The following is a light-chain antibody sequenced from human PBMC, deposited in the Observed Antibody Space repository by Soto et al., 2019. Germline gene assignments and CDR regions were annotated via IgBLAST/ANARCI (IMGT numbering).Light chain of an antibody. Sequence: QSALTQPASASGSPGQWITISCTGTSSDVGGYTSVCWHQQHPGKVPKLIIYEVSKRPSGVSGRFSASKSGNRASLTISGLQADDEADYYCSSITSKNTWVFGGGTKVTVL. V-gene: IGLV2-14*01. CDR2: EVS. J-gene: IGLJ3*02. CDR1: SSDVGGYTS. CDR3: SSITSKNTWV.